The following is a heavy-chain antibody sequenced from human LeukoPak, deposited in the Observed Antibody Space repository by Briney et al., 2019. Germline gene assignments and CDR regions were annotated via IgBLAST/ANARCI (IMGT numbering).Heavy chain of an antibody. D-gene: IGHD3-10*01. CDR3: ARIWFGEDEDAFDI. Sequence: AASVKVSCKASGYTFTGYYMHWVRQAPGQGLEWMGWISAYNGNTNYAQKLQGRVTMTTDTSTSTAYMELRSLRSDDTAVYYCARIWFGEDEDAFDIWGQGTMVTVSS. CDR2: ISAYNGNT. J-gene: IGHJ3*02. CDR1: GYTFTGYY. V-gene: IGHV1-18*04.